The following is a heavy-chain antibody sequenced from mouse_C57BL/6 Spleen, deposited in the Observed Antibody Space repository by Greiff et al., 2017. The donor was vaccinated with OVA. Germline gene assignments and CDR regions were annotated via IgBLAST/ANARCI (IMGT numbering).Heavy chain of an antibody. Sequence: VQLQQPGAELVRPGTSVKLSCKASGYTFTSYWMHWVKQRPGQGLEWIGVIDPSDSYTNYNQKFKGKATLTVDTSSSTAYMQLSSLTSEDSAVYYCARGYYGSSPWYFDVWGTGTTVTVSS. D-gene: IGHD1-1*01. CDR2: IDPSDSYT. V-gene: IGHV1-59*01. CDR1: GYTFTSYW. CDR3: ARGYYGSSPWYFDV. J-gene: IGHJ1*03.